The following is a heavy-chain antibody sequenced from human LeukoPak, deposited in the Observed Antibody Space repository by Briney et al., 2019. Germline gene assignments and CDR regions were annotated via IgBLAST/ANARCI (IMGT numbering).Heavy chain of an antibody. D-gene: IGHD3-3*02. J-gene: IGHJ4*02. CDR2: INPNSGAT. CDR1: GYTFIGYY. V-gene: IGHV1-2*02. Sequence: ASVKVSCTASGYTFIGYYIQWMRQAPGEGLEWMGWINPNSGATNYAQKFQGRVFMTRDTSINTAYMELSSLRSDDTAVYYCARAHSFRSCDSWGQGTLVTVSS. CDR3: ARAHSFRSCDS.